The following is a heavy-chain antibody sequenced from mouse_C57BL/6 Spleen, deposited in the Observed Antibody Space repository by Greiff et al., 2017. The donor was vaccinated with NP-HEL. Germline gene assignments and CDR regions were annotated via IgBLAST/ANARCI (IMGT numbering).Heavy chain of an antibody. Sequence: QVQLQQPGAELVMPGASVKLSCKASGYTFTSYWMHWVKQRPGQGLEWIGEIDPSDSYTNYNQKFKGKSTLTVDISSSTAYMQLSSLTSEDSAVYYCERSHYYGSSPIAYWGQGTLVTVSA. CDR1: GYTFTSYW. CDR2: IDPSDSYT. D-gene: IGHD1-1*01. V-gene: IGHV1-69*01. CDR3: ERSHYYGSSPIAY. J-gene: IGHJ3*01.